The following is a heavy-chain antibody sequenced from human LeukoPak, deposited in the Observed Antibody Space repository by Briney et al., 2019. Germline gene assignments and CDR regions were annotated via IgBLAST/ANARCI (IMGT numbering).Heavy chain of an antibody. J-gene: IGHJ4*02. CDR2: IRYDGSNK. V-gene: IGHV3-30*02. Sequence: GGSLRLSCAASGFTFSSYGMHWVRQAPGKGLGGVAFIRYDGSNKYYADSVKGRFTISRDNSKNTLYLQMNSLRAEDTAVYYCAKESRIVGATSFDYWGQGTLVTVSS. D-gene: IGHD1-26*01. CDR1: GFTFSSYG. CDR3: AKESRIVGATSFDY.